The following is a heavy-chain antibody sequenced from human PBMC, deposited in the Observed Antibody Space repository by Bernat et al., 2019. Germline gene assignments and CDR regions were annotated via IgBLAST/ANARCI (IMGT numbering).Heavy chain of an antibody. Sequence: EVQLVESGGGLVQPGGSLRLSCAASGFTFSSAWMSWVRQAPGKGLEWVGRIKPKTDGGTTDYAAPVKGRFIISRDDSKNTLFLQMNSLMTEDTAIYYCTTSARRWGDFDFWGQGTLVTVSP. V-gene: IGHV3-15*01. CDR1: GFTFSSAW. CDR3: TTSARRWGDFDF. D-gene: IGHD6-6*01. CDR2: IKPKTDGGTT. J-gene: IGHJ4*02.